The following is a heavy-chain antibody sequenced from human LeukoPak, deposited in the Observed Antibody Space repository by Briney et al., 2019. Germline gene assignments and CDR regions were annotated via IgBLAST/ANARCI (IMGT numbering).Heavy chain of an antibody. CDR1: GYTFTGYY. CDR2: INPNSGGT. J-gene: IGHJ6*03. CDR3: ARDSGAYCGGDCRVYYYYMDV. Sequence: ASVKVSCKASGYTFTGYYMHWVRQAPGQGLEWMGWINPNSGGTNYAQKFQGRVTITADKSTSTAYMELSSLRSEDTAVYYCARDSGAYCGGDCRVYYYYMDVWGKGTTVTVSS. D-gene: IGHD2-21*02. V-gene: IGHV1-2*02.